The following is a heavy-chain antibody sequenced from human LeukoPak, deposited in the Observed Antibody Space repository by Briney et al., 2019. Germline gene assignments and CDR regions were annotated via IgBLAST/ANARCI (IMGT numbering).Heavy chain of an antibody. CDR3: GRGGGTQTVGIDY. D-gene: IGHD1-26*01. CDR1: GFTVSSNY. Sequence: GGSLRLSCAASGFTVSSNYMSWVRQAPGKGLEWVSVIYSGGSTYYADSVKGRFTISRDNSKNTLYLQMDSLRAEDTTVYYCGRGGGTQTVGIDYWGQGTLVAVSS. J-gene: IGHJ4*02. V-gene: IGHV3-53*05. CDR2: IYSGGST.